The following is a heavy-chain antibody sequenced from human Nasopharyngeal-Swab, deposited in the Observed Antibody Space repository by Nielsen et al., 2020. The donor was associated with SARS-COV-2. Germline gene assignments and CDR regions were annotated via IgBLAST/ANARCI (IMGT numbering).Heavy chain of an antibody. V-gene: IGHV3-7*03. CDR3: ASVYYGSVSYLHPDY. Sequence: GESLKISCAASGFTFSSYLMTWVRQAPGKGLEWVANINQDGSAQYYVDSVTGRFTISRDTAKNSLYLQMHRLRAEDTALYYCASVYYGSVSYLHPDYWGKG. CDR1: GFTFSSYL. CDR2: INQDGSAQ. D-gene: IGHD3-10*01. J-gene: IGHJ4*02.